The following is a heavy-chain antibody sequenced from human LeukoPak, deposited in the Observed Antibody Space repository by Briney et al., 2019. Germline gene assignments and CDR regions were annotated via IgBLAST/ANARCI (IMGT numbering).Heavy chain of an antibody. J-gene: IGHJ1*01. D-gene: IGHD6-13*01. CDR1: GGSMRSGNYY. Sequence: SGTLSLTCTVSGGSMRSGNYYWSWIRQPAGKGLEWIGHIYSSGRTNYNPSLESRVTISVDTSKNQFSLKLSSVTAADTAVYYCARDMLAGGSWYALYFQHWGQGTLVTVSS. CDR3: ARDMLAGGSWYALYFQH. V-gene: IGHV4-61*09. CDR2: IYSSGRT.